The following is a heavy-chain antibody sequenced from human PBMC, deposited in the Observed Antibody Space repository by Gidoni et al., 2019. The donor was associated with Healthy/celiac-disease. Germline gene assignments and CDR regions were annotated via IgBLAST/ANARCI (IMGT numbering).Heavy chain of an antibody. CDR2: ISGSGGST. CDR3: AKDPVYSYREPDAFDI. Sequence: EVQLLESGGGLVQPGGSLRLSCAASGFTFSSYAMSWVRQAPGKGLEWVSAISGSGGSTYYADSVKGRFTISRDNSKNTLYLQMNSLRAEDTAVYYCAKDPVYSYREPDAFDIWGQGTMVTVSS. D-gene: IGHD1-26*01. J-gene: IGHJ3*02. V-gene: IGHV3-23*01. CDR1: GFTFSSYA.